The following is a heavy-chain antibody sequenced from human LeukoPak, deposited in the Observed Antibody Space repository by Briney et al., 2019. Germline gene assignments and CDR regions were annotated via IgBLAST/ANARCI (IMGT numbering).Heavy chain of an antibody. J-gene: IGHJ4*02. V-gene: IGHV4-39*07. CDR3: ASLFIAAVGY. D-gene: IGHD6-13*01. Sequence: SETLSLTCTVSGGSITTSSYYWGWIRQPPGKGLEWIGSVYYSGNTYYNPSLKSRVTISVDKSKNQFSLKLTSVTAADMGVYYCASLFIAAVGYWGQGTLVTVSS. CDR2: VYYSGNT. CDR1: GGSITTSSYY.